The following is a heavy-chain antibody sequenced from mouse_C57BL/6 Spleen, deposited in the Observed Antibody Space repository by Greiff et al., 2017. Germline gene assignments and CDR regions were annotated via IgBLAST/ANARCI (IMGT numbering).Heavy chain of an antibody. J-gene: IGHJ4*01. CDR3: ARRGSNYGDYYAMDY. CDR1: GYTFTSYW. V-gene: IGHV1-55*01. CDR2: IYPGSGST. Sequence: QVQLQQPGAELVKPGASVKMSCKASGYTFTSYWITWVKQRPGQGLEWIGDIYPGSGSTNYNEKFKSKATLTVDTSSSTAYMQLSSLTSEDSAVYYCARRGSNYGDYYAMDYWGQGTSVTVSS. D-gene: IGHD2-5*01.